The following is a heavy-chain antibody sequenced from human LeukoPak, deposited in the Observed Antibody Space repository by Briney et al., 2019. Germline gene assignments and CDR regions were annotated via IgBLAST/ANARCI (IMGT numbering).Heavy chain of an antibody. V-gene: IGHV3-11*06. CDR3: ARGNEDTAMVFDY. D-gene: IGHD5-18*01. CDR1: GFTFSDYY. Sequence: GGSLRLSCAASGFTFSDYYMSWIRQAPVKGLEWVSYISSSSSYTNYADSVKGRFTISRDNAKNSLYLQMNSLRADDTAVYYCARGNEDTAMVFDYWGQGTLVTVSS. J-gene: IGHJ4*02. CDR2: ISSSSSYT.